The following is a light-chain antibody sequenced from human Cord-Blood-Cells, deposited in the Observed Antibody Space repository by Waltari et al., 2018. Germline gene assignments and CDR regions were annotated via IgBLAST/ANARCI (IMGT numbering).Light chain of an antibody. CDR3: QQYNNWPPLT. Sequence: EIVMTQSPATLSVSPGERATLSCRASQSVSRNLAWYQQKPGQAPRLLIYGASIRATGIPARFSGSGSVTEVTLTISSLQSEDFAVYYCQQYNNWPPLTFGGGTKVEIK. CDR2: GAS. V-gene: IGKV3D-15*01. CDR1: QSVSRN. J-gene: IGKJ4*01.